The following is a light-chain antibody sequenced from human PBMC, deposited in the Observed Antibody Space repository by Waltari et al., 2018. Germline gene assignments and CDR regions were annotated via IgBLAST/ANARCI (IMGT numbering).Light chain of an antibody. Sequence: DIVMTQSPDSLAVSLGARATINCKSSPSVFHSSNNKNCLGWYQQKPGQSPKLLIYWASNRESGVPDRFSGSGSGTDFTLTISSLEAEDVAVYYCQQYYTIPWTFGQGTKVEI. J-gene: IGKJ1*01. V-gene: IGKV4-1*01. CDR2: WAS. CDR1: PSVFHSSNNKNC. CDR3: QQYYTIPWT.